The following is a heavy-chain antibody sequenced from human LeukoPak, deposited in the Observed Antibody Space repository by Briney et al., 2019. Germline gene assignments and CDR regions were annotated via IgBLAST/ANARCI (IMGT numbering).Heavy chain of an antibody. J-gene: IGHJ4*02. CDR3: ARARVPPYYFDY. Sequence: ASVKVSCKASGYTFTGYYMHWVRQAPGQGLEWMGWINPNSGGTNYAQKFQGRVTMTRDMSTSTVYMELSSLRSEDTAVYYCARARVPPYYFDYWGQGTLVTVSS. V-gene: IGHV1-2*02. CDR1: GYTFTGYY. CDR2: INPNSGGT. D-gene: IGHD5/OR15-5a*01.